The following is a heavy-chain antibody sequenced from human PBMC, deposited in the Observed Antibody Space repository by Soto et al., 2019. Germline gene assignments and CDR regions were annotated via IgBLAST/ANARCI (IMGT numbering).Heavy chain of an antibody. Sequence: QLHLVQSGAVVKKPGASVTVSCSASGYPVTAYYMHWVRQAPGRGLGWMGGINPATGAAKYTQTSKGRVTSARDTSTSTVFLELGGLTSEAPAVFYCARGGGVGVAGSAAFDMWGQGTLVTVSS. CDR2: INPATGAA. CDR3: ARGGGVGVAGSAAFDM. D-gene: IGHD3-3*01. CDR1: GYPVTAYY. V-gene: IGHV1-2*01. J-gene: IGHJ3*02.